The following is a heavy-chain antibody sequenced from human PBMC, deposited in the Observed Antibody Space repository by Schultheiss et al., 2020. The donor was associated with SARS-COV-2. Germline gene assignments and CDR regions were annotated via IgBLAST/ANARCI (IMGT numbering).Heavy chain of an antibody. V-gene: IGHV4-39*01. CDR2: IYYSGST. J-gene: IGHJ4*02. CDR1: GGSISSSSYY. Sequence: SETLSLTCTVSGGSISSSSYYWVWIRQPPGKGLEWIGSIYYSGSTYYNPSLKSRVTISVDTSKNQFSLKLSSVTAADTAVYYCARITMIVVVFDYWGQGTLVTVSS. D-gene: IGHD3-22*01. CDR3: ARITMIVVVFDY.